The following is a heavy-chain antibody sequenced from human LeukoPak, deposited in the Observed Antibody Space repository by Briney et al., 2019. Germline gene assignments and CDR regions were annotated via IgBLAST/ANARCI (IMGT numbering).Heavy chain of an antibody. D-gene: IGHD3-9*01. J-gene: IGHJ3*02. Sequence: SVKVSCKASGGTFSSYAISWVRQAPGQGLEWMGGIIPIFGTANYAQKFQGRVTITTDESTSTAYMELSSLRSEDTAVYYCASAVLRYFDSHDAFDIWGQGTMVTVSS. CDR1: GGTFSSYA. CDR3: ASAVLRYFDSHDAFDI. CDR2: IIPIFGTA. V-gene: IGHV1-69*05.